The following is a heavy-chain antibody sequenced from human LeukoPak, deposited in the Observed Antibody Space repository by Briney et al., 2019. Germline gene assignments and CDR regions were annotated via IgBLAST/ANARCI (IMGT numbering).Heavy chain of an antibody. J-gene: IGHJ6*03. CDR1: GGSISSSSYY. D-gene: IGHD3-22*01. Sequence: PSETLSLTCTVSGGSISSSSYYWGWIRQPPGKGREWIGSIYYSGSTYYNPSLKSRVTISVDTSKNQFSLKLSSVTAADTAVYYCGRHGVVVRVISCYYYYMDVWGKGTTVTISS. V-gene: IGHV4-39*01. CDR2: IYYSGST. CDR3: GRHGVVVRVISCYYYYMDV.